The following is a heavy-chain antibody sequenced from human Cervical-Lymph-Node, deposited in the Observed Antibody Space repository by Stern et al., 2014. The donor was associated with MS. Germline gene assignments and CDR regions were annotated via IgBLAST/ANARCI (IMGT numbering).Heavy chain of an antibody. J-gene: IGHJ4*02. V-gene: IGHV1-18*04. CDR2: ISTYNGNT. CDR1: GYTFTSYG. Sequence: VQLVQSGNEVKKPGASVKVSCEASGYTFTSYGISWVRQAPGQGLEWMGWISTYNGNTNYEQKFQDRVTMTTDTSTSTVYMELRNLRSDDAALYYCARAAGILDFWGQGTLFTVSS. CDR3: ARAAGILDF. D-gene: IGHD1-1*01.